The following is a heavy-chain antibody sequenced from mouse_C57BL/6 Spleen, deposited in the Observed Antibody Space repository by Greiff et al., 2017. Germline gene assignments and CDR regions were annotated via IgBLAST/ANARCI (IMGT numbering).Heavy chain of an antibody. V-gene: IGHV2-3*01. CDR2: IWGDGST. J-gene: IGHJ3*01. CDR1: GFSFTSYG. CDR3: ASQGDWFAY. Sequence: VMLVESGPGLVAPSLSLSITCTVSGFSFTSYGVSWVRQPPGKGLEWLGVIWGDGSTNYHSALISRLSISKDNSKSQVFLKLNSLQTDDTATYYCASQGDWFAYWGQGTLVTVSA.